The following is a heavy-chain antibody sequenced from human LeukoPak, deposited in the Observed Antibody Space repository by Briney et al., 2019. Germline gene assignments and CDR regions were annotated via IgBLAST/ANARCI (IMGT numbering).Heavy chain of an antibody. D-gene: IGHD6-13*01. Sequence: SVTVSCKASGGTFSSYAISWVRQAPGQGLEWMGGIIPIFGTANYAQKFQGRVTITTDESTSTAYMELSSLRSEDTAVYYCARRAITRIAAAGTLHAFDIWGQGTMVTVSS. J-gene: IGHJ3*02. CDR3: ARRAITRIAAAGTLHAFDI. CDR1: GGTFSSYA. V-gene: IGHV1-69*05. CDR2: IIPIFGTA.